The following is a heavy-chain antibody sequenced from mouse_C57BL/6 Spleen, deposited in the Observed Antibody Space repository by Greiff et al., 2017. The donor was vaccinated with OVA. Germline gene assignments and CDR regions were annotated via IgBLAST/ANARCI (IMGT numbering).Heavy chain of an antibody. J-gene: IGHJ4*01. CDR2: ISSGGSYT. CDR3: ASQAYYSNPYYAMDY. D-gene: IGHD2-5*01. Sequence: DVMLVESGGDLVKPGGSLKLSCAASGFTFSSYGMSWVRQTPDKRLEWVATISSGGSYTYYPDSVKGRFTISRDNAKNTLYLQMSSLKSEDTAMYYCASQAYYSNPYYAMDYWGQGTSVTVSS. V-gene: IGHV5-6*02. CDR1: GFTFSSYG.